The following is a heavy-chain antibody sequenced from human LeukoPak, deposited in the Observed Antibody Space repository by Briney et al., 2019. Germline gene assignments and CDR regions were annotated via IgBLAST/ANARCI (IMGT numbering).Heavy chain of an antibody. Sequence: PSETLSLTCAVYGGSFSGYYWSWIRQPPGKGLEWIGEINHSGSTNYNPSLKSRVTISVDTSKNQFSLKLSSVTAADTAVYYCARPLTGTTLIFDYWGQGTLVTVSS. CDR2: INHSGST. CDR3: ARPLTGTTLIFDY. CDR1: GGSFSGYY. D-gene: IGHD1-7*01. V-gene: IGHV4-34*01. J-gene: IGHJ4*02.